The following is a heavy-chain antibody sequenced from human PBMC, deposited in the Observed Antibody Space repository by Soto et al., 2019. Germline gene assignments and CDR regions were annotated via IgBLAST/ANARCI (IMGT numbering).Heavy chain of an antibody. Sequence: GGSLRLSCTVSGLTFNDAWMNWVRQAPGKGLEWVGRIRSHSDGGTADYAAAVKGRFTISRDDSKNTLYLQMNSLRTEDTAVYYCATAPGYWAFAPLDFWGLGALVTVSS. D-gene: IGHD6-25*01. CDR1: GLTFNDAW. CDR3: ATAPGYWAFAPLDF. CDR2: IRSHSDGGTA. J-gene: IGHJ4*02. V-gene: IGHV3-15*07.